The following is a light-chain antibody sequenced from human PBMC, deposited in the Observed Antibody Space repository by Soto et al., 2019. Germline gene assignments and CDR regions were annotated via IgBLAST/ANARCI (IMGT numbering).Light chain of an antibody. CDR1: HGISSY. J-gene: IGKJ4*01. Sequence: DIQLTQSPSFLSASVGDRVTITCRASHGISSYLAWYQQKPGKAPKLLIYAASTLQSGVPSRFSGSGSGTEFTLTISSLQPEDFATYYCQHLTSFPLTFGGGTTVEIK. CDR2: AAS. CDR3: QHLTSFPLT. V-gene: IGKV1-9*01.